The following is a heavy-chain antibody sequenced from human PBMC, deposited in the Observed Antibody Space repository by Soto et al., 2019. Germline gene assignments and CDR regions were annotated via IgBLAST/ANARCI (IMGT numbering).Heavy chain of an antibody. CDR3: ARRSRVFYWFDP. V-gene: IGHV4-34*01. Sequence: PSETLSLTCAVYGGSFSGYYWSWIRQPPGKGLEWIGEINHSGSTNYNPSLKSRVTISVDTSKNQFSLKLSSVTAADTAVYYCARRSRVFYWFDPWGQGTLVTVSS. CDR1: GGSFSGYY. CDR2: INHSGST. D-gene: IGHD2-8*01. J-gene: IGHJ5*02.